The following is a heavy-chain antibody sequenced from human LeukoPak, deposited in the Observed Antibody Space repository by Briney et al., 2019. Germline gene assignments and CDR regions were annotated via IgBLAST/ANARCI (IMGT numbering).Heavy chain of an antibody. Sequence: SVKVSCKASGGTFSSYAISWVRQAPGQGLEWMGRIIPILGIANYAQKFQGRVTITADKSTSTAYMELSSLRSEDTAVYYCARDFLRCYGSGSYYNWFDPWGQGTLVTVSS. CDR2: IIPILGIA. CDR1: GGTFSSYA. J-gene: IGHJ5*02. D-gene: IGHD3-10*01. CDR3: ARDFLRCYGSGSYYNWFDP. V-gene: IGHV1-69*04.